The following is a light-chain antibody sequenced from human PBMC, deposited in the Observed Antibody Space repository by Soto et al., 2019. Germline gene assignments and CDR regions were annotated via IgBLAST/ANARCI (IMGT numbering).Light chain of an antibody. CDR3: VLYMGSGTVV. J-gene: IGLJ2*01. Sequence: QTVVTQEPSFSVSPGGTVTLTCGLSSGSDSTSYYPSWYQQTPGQAPRTLIYSTNTRSSGVPDRFSGSILGNKAALTITGAQADDESDYYCVLYMGSGTVVFGGGTKLTVL. CDR2: STN. V-gene: IGLV8-61*01. CDR1: SGSDSTSYY.